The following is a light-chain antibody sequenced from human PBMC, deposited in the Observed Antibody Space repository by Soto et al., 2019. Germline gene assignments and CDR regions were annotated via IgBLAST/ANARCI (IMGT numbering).Light chain of an antibody. Sequence: IQMAQSPSSLSASVGDRVTVTCRASQVIGNPYIGWYQQRVGRPPKRLIYSTSALQSGVPWRFSGSGSGTEFRLTISSLQPEDSATYYCQQANSFPLTFGGGTKVESK. V-gene: IGKV1-17*01. CDR2: STS. J-gene: IGKJ4*01. CDR3: QQANSFPLT. CDR1: QVIGNPY.